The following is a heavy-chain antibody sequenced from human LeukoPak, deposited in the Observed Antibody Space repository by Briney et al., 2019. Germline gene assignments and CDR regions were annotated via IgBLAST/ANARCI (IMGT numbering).Heavy chain of an antibody. CDR2: INYSGTT. J-gene: IGHJ4*02. CDR3: ARLFDS. CDR1: GGAITNDNFY. V-gene: IGHV4-39*01. Sequence: PSETLSLTCTVSGGAITNDNFYWGWVRQPPGKGLEWVVSINYSGTTYYNPSLRSRLSISVDTSRTQFFLTLNSVTAADTAVYYCARLFDSWGRGILVTVSS.